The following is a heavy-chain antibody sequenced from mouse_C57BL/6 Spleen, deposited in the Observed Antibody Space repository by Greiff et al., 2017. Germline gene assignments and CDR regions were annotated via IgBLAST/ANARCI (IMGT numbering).Heavy chain of an antibody. V-gene: IGHV3-6*01. CDR3: ARDPPFRRYFDV. Sequence: EVKLLESGPGLVKPSQSLSLTCSVTGYSITSGYYWNWIRQFPGNKLEWMGYISYDGSNNYNPSLKNRISITRDTSKNQFFLKLNSVTTEDTATYYCARDPPFRRYFDVWGTGTTVTVSS. CDR2: ISYDGSN. CDR1: GYSITSGYY. J-gene: IGHJ1*03.